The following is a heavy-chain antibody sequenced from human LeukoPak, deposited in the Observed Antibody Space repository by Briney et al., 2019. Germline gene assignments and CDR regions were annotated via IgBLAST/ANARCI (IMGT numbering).Heavy chain of an antibody. CDR3: AKDHNVVVVAATRWIQLWSPSPYYYYGMDV. CDR2: ISGSGGST. CDR1: GFTFSSYA. V-gene: IGHV3-23*01. J-gene: IGHJ6*02. D-gene: IGHD2-15*01. Sequence: GGSLRLSCAASGFTFSSYAMSWVRQAPGKGLEWVSAISGSGGSTYYADSVKGRFTISRDNSKNTLYLQMNSLRAEDTAVYYCAKDHNVVVVAATRWIQLWSPSPYYYYGMDVWGQGTTVTVSS.